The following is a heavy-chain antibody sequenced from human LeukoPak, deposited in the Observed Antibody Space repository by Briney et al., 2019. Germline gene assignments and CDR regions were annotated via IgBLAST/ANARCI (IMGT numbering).Heavy chain of an antibody. J-gene: IGHJ6*03. V-gene: IGHV5-51*01. CDR2: IYPDDYDT. CDR1: GCGLTRYW. D-gene: IGHD3-3*01. CDR3: ARLTTPSNDFWSLSYYYYMDV. Sequence: CESLKLYRQGFGCGLTRYWIGWVRQMPGKGVEWVGIIYPDDYDTRQSPSLQGQLTISADKSISTAYLQSSSLKASETAMYYCARLTTPSNDFWSLSYYYYMDVWGKGTTVTVSS.